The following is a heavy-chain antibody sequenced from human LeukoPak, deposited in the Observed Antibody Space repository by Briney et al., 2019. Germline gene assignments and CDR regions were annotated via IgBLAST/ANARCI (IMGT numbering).Heavy chain of an antibody. D-gene: IGHD4-17*01. CDR2: ISRNSGAYT. Sequence: GGSLRLSCAASGFTFSTYDMYWVRQAPGKGLECVASISRNSGAYTYYAASVKGRFTIPRDNSRSTLYLQMNGLRAEDTAVYYCSKKGQNGDYGKPDWGQGTLVTVSS. CDR1: GFTFSTYD. CDR3: SKKGQNGDYGKPD. J-gene: IGHJ4*02. V-gene: IGHV3-23*01.